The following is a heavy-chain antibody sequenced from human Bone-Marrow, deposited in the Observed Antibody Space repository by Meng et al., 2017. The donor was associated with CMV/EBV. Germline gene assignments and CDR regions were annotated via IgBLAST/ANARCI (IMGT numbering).Heavy chain of an antibody. D-gene: IGHD2-2*01. CDR3: ARRPRVPAARSNFDY. V-gene: IGHV4-38-2*02. CDR1: GYSISSGYY. CDR2: IYHSGST. J-gene: IGHJ4*02. Sequence: SETLSLTCTVSGYSISSGYYWGWIRQPPGKGLEWIGSIYHSGSTYYNPSLKSRVTISVDTSKNQFSLKLSSVTAADTAVYYCARRPRVPAARSNFDYWGQGTLVTTSS.